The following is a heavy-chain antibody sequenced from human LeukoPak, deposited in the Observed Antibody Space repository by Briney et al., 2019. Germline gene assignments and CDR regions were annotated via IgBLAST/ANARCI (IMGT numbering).Heavy chain of an antibody. Sequence: GESLKISCKGSGYSFTSYWIGWVRQMPGKGLEWMGIIYPGDSDTRYGPSFQGQVTISADKSISTAYLQWSSLKASDTAMYYCARPPSGYSSGWYYMDVWGKGTTVTVSS. CDR3: ARPPSGYSSGWYYMDV. V-gene: IGHV5-51*01. J-gene: IGHJ6*03. D-gene: IGHD6-19*01. CDR1: GYSFTSYW. CDR2: IYPGDSDT.